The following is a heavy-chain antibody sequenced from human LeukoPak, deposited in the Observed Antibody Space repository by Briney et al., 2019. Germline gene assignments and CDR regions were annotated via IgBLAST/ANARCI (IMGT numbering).Heavy chain of an antibody. D-gene: IGHD3-22*01. CDR2: ISSTGSTI. V-gene: IGHV3-48*01. CDR1: GFTFSSYS. CDR3: ARDPLAYYYDSGGYSGLNY. Sequence: GGSLRLSCAASGFTFSSYSMNWVRQAPGKGLEWVSYISSTGSTIYYADSVKGRFTISRDNAKNSLYLQMNSLRAEDTAVYYCARDPLAYYYDSGGYSGLNYWGQGTLVTVSS. J-gene: IGHJ4*02.